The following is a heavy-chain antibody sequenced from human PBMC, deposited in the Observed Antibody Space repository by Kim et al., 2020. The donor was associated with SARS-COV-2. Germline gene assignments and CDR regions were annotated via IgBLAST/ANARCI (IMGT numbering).Heavy chain of an antibody. D-gene: IGHD1-26*01. CDR2: IYTSGST. Sequence: SETLSLTCTVSGGSISSGSYYWSWIRQPAGKGLEWIGRIYTSGSTNYNPSLKSRVTISVDTSKNQFSLKLSSVTAADTAVYYCAREEWELLRWHYWGQGTLVTVSS. CDR1: GGSISSGSYY. J-gene: IGHJ4*02. CDR3: AREEWELLRWHY. V-gene: IGHV4-61*02.